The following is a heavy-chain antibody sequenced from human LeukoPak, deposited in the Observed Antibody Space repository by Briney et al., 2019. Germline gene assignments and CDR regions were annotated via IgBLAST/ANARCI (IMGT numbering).Heavy chain of an antibody. CDR1: EFPFSSYG. CDR2: IKQDGSER. V-gene: IGHV3-7*01. J-gene: IGHJ6*03. Sequence: GGSLRLSCAASEFPFSSYGMSWVRQAPGKGLEWVANIKQDGSERYYVDSVKGRFTISRDNAKNSLYLQMNSLRAEDTAVYYCARVGPDYYYMDVWGKGTTVTVSS. CDR3: ARVGPDYYYMDV.